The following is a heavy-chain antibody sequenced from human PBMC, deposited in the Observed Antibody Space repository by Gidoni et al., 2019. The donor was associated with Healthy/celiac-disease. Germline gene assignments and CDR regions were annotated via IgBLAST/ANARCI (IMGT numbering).Heavy chain of an antibody. Sequence: QLQLQESGPGLVKPSETLSLTCTVSGGSISSSSYYWGWIRQPPGKGLEWIGSIYYSGSTYYNPSLKSRVTISVDTSKNQFSLKLSSVTAADTAVYYCARTHYDFWSGPSNWFDPWGQGTLVTVSS. CDR1: GGSISSSSYY. V-gene: IGHV4-39*01. D-gene: IGHD3-3*01. CDR3: ARTHYDFWSGPSNWFDP. CDR2: IYYSGST. J-gene: IGHJ5*02.